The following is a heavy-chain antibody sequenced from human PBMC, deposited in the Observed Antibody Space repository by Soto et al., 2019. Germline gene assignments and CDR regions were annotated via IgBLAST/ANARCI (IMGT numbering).Heavy chain of an antibody. D-gene: IGHD6-13*01. CDR1: CGSFTNYY. V-gene: IGHV4-34*01. J-gene: IGHJ4*02. CDR3: ARNGGSTWFYFDS. Sequence: SETLSLTCAVNCGSFTNYYGCWIRQSPGKGLEWIGEVSHTGHTNYNPSLNSRVTMSIDTSKNQFFLKLNSVTAADIGMYYCARNGGSTWFYFDSWGQGTVVTVSS. CDR2: VSHTGHT.